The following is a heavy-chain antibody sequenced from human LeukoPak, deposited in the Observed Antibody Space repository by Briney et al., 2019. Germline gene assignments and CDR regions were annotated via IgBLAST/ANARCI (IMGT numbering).Heavy chain of an antibody. CDR2: IYYSGST. CDR1: GGSISSSSYY. J-gene: IGHJ3*02. V-gene: IGHV4-39*07. D-gene: IGHD2-2*01. CDR3: ARVPIVVVPAALNFRDAFDI. Sequence: PSETLSLTCTVSGGSISSSSYYWGWIRQPPGKGLEWIGSIYYSGSTYYNPSLKSRVTISVDTSKNQFSLKLSSVTAADTAVYYCARVPIVVVPAALNFRDAFDIWGQGTMVTVSS.